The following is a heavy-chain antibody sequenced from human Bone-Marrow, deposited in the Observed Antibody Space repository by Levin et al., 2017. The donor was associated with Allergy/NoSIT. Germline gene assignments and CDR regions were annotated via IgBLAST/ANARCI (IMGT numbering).Heavy chain of an antibody. V-gene: IGHV1-18*01. Sequence: ASVKVSCKASGYTFNTYAINWVRQAPGQGLEWMGWISANNGDTYFAQNFQDRVTLTTDTSTNTAYMELRSLKSDDTAIYYCARTGYRVLQYPYYMDVWGKGTTVTVSS. D-gene: IGHD5-18*01. CDR1: GYTFNTYA. CDR3: ARTGYRVLQYPYYMDV. J-gene: IGHJ6*03. CDR2: ISANNGDT.